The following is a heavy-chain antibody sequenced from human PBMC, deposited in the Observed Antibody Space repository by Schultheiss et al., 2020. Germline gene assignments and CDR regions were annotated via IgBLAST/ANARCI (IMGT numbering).Heavy chain of an antibody. CDR3: AREIEVQRAVAGRRDYYYYGMDV. D-gene: IGHD6-19*01. CDR2: IKSKTDGGTT. V-gene: IGHV3-15*01. J-gene: IGHJ6*02. CDR1: GFTFRNAW. Sequence: GESLKISCAASGFTFRNAWMSWVRQAPGKGLECIGRIKSKTDGGTTDYAAPVKGRFTISRDDSKNTLFLQVNSLKTEDTAVYYCAREIEVQRAVAGRRDYYYYGMDVWGQGTTVTGS.